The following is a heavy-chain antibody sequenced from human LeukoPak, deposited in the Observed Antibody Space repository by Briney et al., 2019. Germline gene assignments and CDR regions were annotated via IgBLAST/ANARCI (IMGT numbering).Heavy chain of an antibody. CDR3: ARDQGSYYWFDP. CDR2: IIPIFGTA. V-gene: IGHV1-69*06. CDR1: GGTFSSYA. D-gene: IGHD3-10*01. Sequence: SVKVSCKASGGTFSSYAISWVRQGPGQGLEWMGGIIPIFGTANYAQKFQGRVTITADKSTSTAYMELSSLRSEDTAVYYCARDQGSYYWFDPWGQGTLVTVSS. J-gene: IGHJ5*02.